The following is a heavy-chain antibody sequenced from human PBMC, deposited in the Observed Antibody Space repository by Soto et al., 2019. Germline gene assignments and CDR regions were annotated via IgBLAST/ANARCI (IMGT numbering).Heavy chain of an antibody. CDR3: ARGRGYYDSSGYYYFDY. D-gene: IGHD3-22*01. Sequence: PSETLSLTCAVYGGSFSGYYWSWIRQPPGKGLEWIGEINHSGSTNYNPSLKSRVTISVDTSKNQFSLKLSSVTAADTAVYYCARGRGYYDSSGYYYFDYWGQGTLVTVSS. J-gene: IGHJ4*02. CDR2: INHSGST. V-gene: IGHV4-34*01. CDR1: GGSFSGYY.